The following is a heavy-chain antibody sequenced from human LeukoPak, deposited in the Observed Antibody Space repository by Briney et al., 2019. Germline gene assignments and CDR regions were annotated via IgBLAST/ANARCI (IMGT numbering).Heavy chain of an antibody. CDR3: ARVSSSGDYYDN. J-gene: IGHJ4*02. CDR1: GYTFTGYY. CDR2: INPNSGGT. Sequence: ASVKVSCKASGYTFTGYYMHWVRQAPGQGLEWMGWINPNSGGTNYAQKFQGRVTMTTDTSISTAYMELGGLRYDDTAVYYCARVSSSGDYYDNWGQGTLVTVPS. D-gene: IGHD3-10*01. V-gene: IGHV1-2*02.